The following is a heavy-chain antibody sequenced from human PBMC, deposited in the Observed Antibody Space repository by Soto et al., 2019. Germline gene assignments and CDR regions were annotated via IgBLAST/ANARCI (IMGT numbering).Heavy chain of an antibody. Sequence: EVQLVESGGGLVQPGGSLRLSCAASGFTFSSYAMHWVRQAPGKGLEFVSAISSNGGRTYYANSVKGRFTISRDNSKNTLYLQMGSLRAEDMAVYYCAREPHPFPYAFDYWGQGTLVTVSS. CDR2: ISSNGGRT. J-gene: IGHJ4*02. CDR3: AREPHPFPYAFDY. CDR1: GFTFSSYA. V-gene: IGHV3-64*01.